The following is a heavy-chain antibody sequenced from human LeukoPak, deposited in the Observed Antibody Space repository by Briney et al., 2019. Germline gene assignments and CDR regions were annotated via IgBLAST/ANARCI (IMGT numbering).Heavy chain of an antibody. D-gene: IGHD6-25*01. V-gene: IGHV3-23*01. Sequence: GGSLRLSCAASGFTFSSYAMSWDRQAPGKGLEWVSAISGSGGSTYYADSVKGRFTIFRDNSKNTLYLQMNSLRAEDTAVYYCAKDLYGYLSTCFDPCGQGTLVTVSS. CDR2: ISGSGGST. CDR1: GFTFSSYA. J-gene: IGHJ5*02. CDR3: AKDLYGYLSTCFDP.